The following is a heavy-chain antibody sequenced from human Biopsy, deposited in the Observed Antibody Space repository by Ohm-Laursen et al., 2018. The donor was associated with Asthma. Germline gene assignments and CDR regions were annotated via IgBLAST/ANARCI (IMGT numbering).Heavy chain of an antibody. J-gene: IGHJ4*02. V-gene: IGHV3-9*01. CDR3: ARDVGLRSVY. CDR2: ISWNSGNI. CDR1: GFSFDDCA. D-gene: IGHD1-26*01. Sequence: LSLICAASGFSFDDCAMQWVRQAPGKGLEWGSSISWNSGNIDYAVSVKGRFTISRDNGKNSLYLQMNSLRAEDTAVYYCARDVGLRSVYWGQGTLVTVSS.